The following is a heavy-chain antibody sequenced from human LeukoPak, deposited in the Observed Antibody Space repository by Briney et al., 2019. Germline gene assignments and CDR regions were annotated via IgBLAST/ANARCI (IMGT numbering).Heavy chain of an antibody. D-gene: IGHD2-15*01. Sequence: PGGSLGLSCAASGFTFSSYSMNWVRQAPGKGLEWVSYISSSSRTIYYADSVKGRFTISRDNVKNLLSLQMSSLRGEDTGVYFCARVNPLLAPGAFDIWGQGTMVAVSS. V-gene: IGHV3-48*01. CDR1: GFTFSSYS. J-gene: IGHJ3*02. CDR3: ARVNPLLAPGAFDI. CDR2: ISSSSRTI.